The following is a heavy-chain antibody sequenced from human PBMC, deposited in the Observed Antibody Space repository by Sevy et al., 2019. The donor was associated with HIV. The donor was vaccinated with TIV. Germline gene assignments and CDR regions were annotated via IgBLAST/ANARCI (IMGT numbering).Heavy chain of an antibody. Sequence: GGSLRLSCAASGFTFSDYYMSWIRQAPGKGLEWVSYISSSGSTIYYAESVEGRVTISRDNAHNSLYLQMNSLRVEDTAVYYCARNGRTRANWFDPWGQGTLVTVSS. CDR3: ARNGRTRANWFDP. J-gene: IGHJ5*02. CDR2: ISSSGSTI. V-gene: IGHV3-11*04. CDR1: GFTFSDYY. D-gene: IGHD1-26*01.